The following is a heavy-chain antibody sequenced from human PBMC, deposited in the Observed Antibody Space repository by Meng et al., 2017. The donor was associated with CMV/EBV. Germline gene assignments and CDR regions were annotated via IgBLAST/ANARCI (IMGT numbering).Heavy chain of an antibody. Sequence: GSLRLSCTVSGGSISSSSYYWSWIRQPPGKGLEWIGYIYYSGSTNYNPSLKSRVTISVDTSKNQFSLKLSSVTAADTAVYYCARAATIFEYYGMDVWGQGTTVTVSS. CDR1: GGSISSSSYY. CDR3: ARAATIFEYYGMDV. V-gene: IGHV4-61*01. D-gene: IGHD3-3*01. J-gene: IGHJ6*02. CDR2: IYYSGST.